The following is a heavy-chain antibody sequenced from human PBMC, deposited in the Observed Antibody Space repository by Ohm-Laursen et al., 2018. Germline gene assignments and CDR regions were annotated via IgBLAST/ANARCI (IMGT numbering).Heavy chain of an antibody. Sequence: TLSLTCTVSGGSISSGGYYWSCIRHPPGKGLEWIGYIYYSGSTYYNPSLKSRVTISVDTSKNQFSLKLSSVTAADTAVYYCARRDLWNAFDIWGQGTMVTVSS. D-gene: IGHD2-21*01. CDR1: GGSISSGGYY. CDR2: IYYSGST. V-gene: IGHV4-31*03. CDR3: ARRDLWNAFDI. J-gene: IGHJ3*02.